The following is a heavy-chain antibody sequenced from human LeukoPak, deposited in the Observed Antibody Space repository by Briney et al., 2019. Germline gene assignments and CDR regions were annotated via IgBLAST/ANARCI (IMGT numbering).Heavy chain of an antibody. CDR3: ARGLRFGELLLTRQT. V-gene: IGHV3-53*01. Sequence: GGSLRLSCAASGFTVSSNYMSWVRQAPGKGLEWVSVIYSGGSTYYADSVKGRFTISRDNSKNTLYPQMNSLRAEDTAVYYCARGLRFGELLLTRQTWGQGTLVTVSS. D-gene: IGHD3-10*01. CDR1: GFTVSSNY. CDR2: IYSGGST. J-gene: IGHJ5*02.